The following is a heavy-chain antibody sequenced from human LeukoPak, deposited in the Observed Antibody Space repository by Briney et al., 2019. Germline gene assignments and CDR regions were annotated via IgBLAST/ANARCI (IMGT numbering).Heavy chain of an antibody. Sequence: PSETLSLTCTVSGGSISSYYWSWIRQPPGKGLEWIGYIYYSGSTNYNPSLKSRVTISVDTSKNQFSLKLSSVTAADTAVYYCARGRRWLQGGYFDYWGQGTLVTVSS. CDR2: IYYSGST. CDR3: ARGRRWLQGGYFDY. D-gene: IGHD5-24*01. J-gene: IGHJ4*02. V-gene: IGHV4-59*12. CDR1: GGSISSYY.